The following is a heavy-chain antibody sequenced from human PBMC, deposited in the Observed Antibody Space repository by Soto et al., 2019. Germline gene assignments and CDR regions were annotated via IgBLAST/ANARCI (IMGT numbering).Heavy chain of an antibody. V-gene: IGHV4-59*01. D-gene: IGHD1-26*01. J-gene: IGHJ2*01. CDR1: DDYIYTYN. CDR2: VSHTGNT. Sequence: QVHLQESGPGLVKPSETLSLTCTFSDDYIYTYNWHWIRQPPKTGLEWIGYVSHTGNTNYNPAHKSRVTMSADTSKNQVSLDLQSGTHADAAVYYCALAVGHWYFDLWGRGTLVTVSS. CDR3: ALAVGHWYFDL.